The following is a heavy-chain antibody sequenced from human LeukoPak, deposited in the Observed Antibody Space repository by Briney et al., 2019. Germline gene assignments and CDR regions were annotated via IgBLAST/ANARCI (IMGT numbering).Heavy chain of an antibody. CDR3: AGGYDWFDP. Sequence: ASVKVSCKASGYTFTSYYMHWVRQAPGQGLEWMGIINPSGGSTSYAQKFQGRVTMTTDTSTSTAYMELRTLTSDDTAVYYCAGGYDWFDPWGQETLVTVSS. CDR2: INPSGGST. D-gene: IGHD3-22*01. CDR1: GYTFTSYY. V-gene: IGHV1-46*01. J-gene: IGHJ5*02.